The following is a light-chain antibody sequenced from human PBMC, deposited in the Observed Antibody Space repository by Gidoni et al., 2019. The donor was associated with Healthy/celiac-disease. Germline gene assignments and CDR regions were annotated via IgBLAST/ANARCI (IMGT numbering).Light chain of an antibody. J-gene: IGLJ2*01. CDR2: KDS. Sequence: YELTQPPSVPVSPGQTARNTCSGDALPKQYAYWYQQKPGQAPVLVIYKDSERPSGIPERFSGSSSGTTVTLTISGVQAEDEADYSCQSADSSGTWVVFGGGTKLTVL. V-gene: IGLV3-25*03. CDR3: QSADSSGTWVV. CDR1: ALPKQY.